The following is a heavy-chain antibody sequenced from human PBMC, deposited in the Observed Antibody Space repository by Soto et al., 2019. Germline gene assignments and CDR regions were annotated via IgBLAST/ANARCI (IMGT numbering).Heavy chain of an antibody. D-gene: IGHD3-10*01. CDR2: IYGDGYT. CDR3: ARGGSSGTYYAHWNFDL. Sequence: EVQLVESGGGLVQPGGCLRLSCAASGFTVANTYMSWVRQAPGKGLEWVSIIYGDGYTYNAESVKGRFSTSRDNSVDMLYLQMNSLRADDTAVYYCARGGSSGTYYAHWNFDLWGRGTLVTVSS. J-gene: IGHJ2*01. CDR1: GFTVANTY. V-gene: IGHV3-66*01.